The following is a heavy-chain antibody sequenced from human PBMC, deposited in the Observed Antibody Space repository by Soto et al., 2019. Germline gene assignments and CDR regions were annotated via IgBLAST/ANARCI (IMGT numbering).Heavy chain of an antibody. CDR2: INHSGST. D-gene: IGHD3-10*01. CDR3: ARGWELLSYWFDP. V-gene: IGHV4-34*01. CDR1: GGSFSGYY. J-gene: IGHJ5*02. Sequence: QVQLQQWGAGLLKPSETLSLTCAVYGGSFSGYYWSWIRQPPGKGLEWIGEINHSGSTNYNPSLKSRVPISVDTSKNQFSLKLSSVTAADTAVYYCARGWELLSYWFDPWGQGTLVTVSS.